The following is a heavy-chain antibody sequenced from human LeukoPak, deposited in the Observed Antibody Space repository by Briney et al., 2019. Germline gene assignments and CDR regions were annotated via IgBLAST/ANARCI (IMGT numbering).Heavy chain of an antibody. CDR3: AREGITAPETNWFDP. Sequence: GASVKVSCKASGYTLSIYYIHWVRQAPGQGLEWMGIINPGDGTTSYAQKFQGRVTMTRDTSISTAYMELSRLRSDDTAVYYCAREGITAPETNWFDPWGQGTLVTVSS. J-gene: IGHJ5*02. V-gene: IGHV1-46*01. CDR1: GYTLSIYY. D-gene: IGHD6-13*01. CDR2: INPGDGTT.